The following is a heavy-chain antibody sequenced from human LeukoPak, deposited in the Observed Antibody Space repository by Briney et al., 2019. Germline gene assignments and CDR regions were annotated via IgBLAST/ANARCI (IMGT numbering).Heavy chain of an antibody. V-gene: IGHV3-23*01. Sequence: GGSLRLSCSASGFTFSSYAMSWVRQAPGKGLEWVSAISGSGGSTYYADSVKGRFTISRDNSKNTLYLQMNSLRAEDTAVYYCARHGDYCSSTSCYAYDYWGQGTLVTVSS. D-gene: IGHD2-2*01. CDR2: ISGSGGST. CDR3: ARHGDYCSSTSCYAYDY. CDR1: GFTFSSYA. J-gene: IGHJ4*02.